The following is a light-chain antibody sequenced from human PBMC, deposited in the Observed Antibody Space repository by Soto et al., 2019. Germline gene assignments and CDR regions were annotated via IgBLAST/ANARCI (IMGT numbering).Light chain of an antibody. CDR2: GAS. J-gene: IGKJ2*01. Sequence: DIQMTQSPSSLSASVGDSVTVTCRASQSISTYLNWYQQKPGKVPTLLIYGASSLQSGVPSRFSGSGSGTDFTLTISNLQPEDFATYYCQQTYSLLYTFGQGTKLEIK. CDR1: QSISTY. V-gene: IGKV1-39*01. CDR3: QQTYSLLYT.